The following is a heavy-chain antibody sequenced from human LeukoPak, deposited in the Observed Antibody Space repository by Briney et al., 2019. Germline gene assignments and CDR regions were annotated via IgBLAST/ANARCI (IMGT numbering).Heavy chain of an antibody. Sequence: ASVKVSCKASGGTFSSYAISWVRQAPGQGPEWLGWMSPSSGNTGLAQKFQGRVSMTRDTSIHTAYVELSSLTSDDTAVYYCTRGEGIVGSYWGQGTLVTVSS. CDR2: MSPSSGNT. CDR1: GGTFSSYA. J-gene: IGHJ4*02. V-gene: IGHV1-8*02. CDR3: TRGEGIVGSY. D-gene: IGHD1-26*01.